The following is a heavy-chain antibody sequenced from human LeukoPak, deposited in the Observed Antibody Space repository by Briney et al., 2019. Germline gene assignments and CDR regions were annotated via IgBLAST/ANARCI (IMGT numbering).Heavy chain of an antibody. CDR1: GFTFSSYW. CDR3: ASPYSGSYYGFDY. Sequence: PGGSLSLSCAASGFTFSSYWMHWVRQAPGKGLVWVSRINSDGYSTSYADSVKGRFTISRDNAKNTLYLQMNSLRAEDTAVYYCASPYSGSYYGFDYWGQGTLVTVSS. J-gene: IGHJ4*02. CDR2: INSDGYST. V-gene: IGHV3-74*01. D-gene: IGHD1-26*01.